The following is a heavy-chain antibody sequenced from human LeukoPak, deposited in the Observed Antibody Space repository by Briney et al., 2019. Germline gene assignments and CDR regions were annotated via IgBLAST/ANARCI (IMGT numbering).Heavy chain of an antibody. CDR1: GFTFSSYG. V-gene: IGHV3-33*01. D-gene: IGHD6-13*01. J-gene: IGHJ6*02. CDR3: ARGLITGAAGTYYYYGMDV. Sequence: GRSLRLSCAASGFTFSSYGMHWVRQAPGKGLEWVAVIWYDGSNKYYADSVKGRFTISRDNSKNTLYLQMNSLRAEDTAVYYCARGLITGAAGTYYYYGMDVWGQGTTVTVSS. CDR2: IWYDGSNK.